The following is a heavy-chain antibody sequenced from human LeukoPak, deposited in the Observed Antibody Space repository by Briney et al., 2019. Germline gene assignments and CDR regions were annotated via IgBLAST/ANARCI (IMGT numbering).Heavy chain of an antibody. CDR3: ARGGGYYYGSGIGDY. J-gene: IGHJ4*02. V-gene: IGHV4-59*01. Sequence: SETLSLTCTVSGGSISSYYWSWIRQPPGKGLEWIGYIYYSGSTNYNPSLKSRVTISVDTSKNQFSLKLSSVTAADTAVYYCARGGGYYYGSGIGDYWGQGTLVTVSS. D-gene: IGHD3-10*01. CDR1: GGSISSYY. CDR2: IYYSGST.